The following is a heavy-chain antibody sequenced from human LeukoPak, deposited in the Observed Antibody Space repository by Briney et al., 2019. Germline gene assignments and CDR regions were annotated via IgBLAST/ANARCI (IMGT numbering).Heavy chain of an antibody. CDR2: ISYDGSNK. J-gene: IGHJ3*01. CDR3: ARSAGDPHAFDV. CDR1: GFTFSRHA. Sequence: PGGSLRLSCAASGFTFSRHAMHWVRQAPGKGLEWVVVISYDGSNKDYADSVKGRFTVSRDNSKNTLYLQFSSLRAEDTAVFYCARSAGDPHAFDVWGQGTMVTVSS. V-gene: IGHV3-30-3*01. D-gene: IGHD4-17*01.